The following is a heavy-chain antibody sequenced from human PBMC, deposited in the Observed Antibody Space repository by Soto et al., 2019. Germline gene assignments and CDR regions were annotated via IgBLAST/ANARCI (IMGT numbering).Heavy chain of an antibody. V-gene: IGHV4-34*01. CDR3: ARRIAAGTRTFDY. Sequence: PSETLSLTCAVYGGSFSGYYWSWIRHPPGKGLEWIGEINHSGSTNYNPSLKSRVTISVDTSKNQFSLKLSSVTAADTAVYYCARRIAAGTRTFDYWGQGTLVTVSS. D-gene: IGHD6-13*01. J-gene: IGHJ4*02. CDR1: GGSFSGYY. CDR2: INHSGST.